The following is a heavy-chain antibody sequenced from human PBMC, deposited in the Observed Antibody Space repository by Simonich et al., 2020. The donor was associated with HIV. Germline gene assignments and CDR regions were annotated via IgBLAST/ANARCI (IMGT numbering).Heavy chain of an antibody. CDR1: GGTFSSFA. J-gene: IGHJ4*02. V-gene: IGHV1-69*13. Sequence: QVQLVQSGAEVKKPGSSVKVSCKASGGTFSSFAISWVRQAPGLGLGWVGGIIPYLGTANNGQMFKGRVTITADESTSTAYMELSSLRSEDTGIYYCARKGGGRGVYYFDYWGQGTLVTVSS. CDR3: ARKGGGRGVYYFDY. D-gene: IGHD3-10*01. CDR2: IIPYLGTA.